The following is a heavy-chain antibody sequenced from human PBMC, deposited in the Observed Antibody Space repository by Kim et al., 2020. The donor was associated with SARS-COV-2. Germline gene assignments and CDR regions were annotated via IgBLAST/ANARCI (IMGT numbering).Heavy chain of an antibody. CDR3: ARAPGGPYSSGWLYYCDY. J-gene: IGHJ4*02. D-gene: IGHD6-19*01. V-gene: IGHV4-59*01. Sequence: KSRVTIAVDTSKNQFSLKLSSVTAADTAVYYCARAPGGPYSSGWLYYCDYWGQGTLVTVSS.